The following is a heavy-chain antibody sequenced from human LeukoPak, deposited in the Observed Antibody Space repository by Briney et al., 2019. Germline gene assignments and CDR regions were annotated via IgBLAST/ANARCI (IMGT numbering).Heavy chain of an antibody. CDR2: IIPILGIA. D-gene: IGHD6-13*01. Sequence: GASMKVSCKASGGTFSSYAISWVRQAPGQGLEWMGRIIPILGIANYAQKFQGRVTITADKSTSTAYMELRSLRSDDTAVYYCARDWAAAGMMAGDYWGQGTLVTVSS. CDR1: GGTFSSYA. J-gene: IGHJ4*02. V-gene: IGHV1-69*04. CDR3: ARDWAAAGMMAGDY.